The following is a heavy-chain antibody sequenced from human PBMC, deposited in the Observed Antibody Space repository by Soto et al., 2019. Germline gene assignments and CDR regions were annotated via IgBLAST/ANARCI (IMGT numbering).Heavy chain of an antibody. J-gene: IGHJ4*02. CDR2: ISGSGGST. Sequence: GGSLRLSCAASGFTFSSYAMSWVRQAPGKGLEWVSAISGSGGSTYYADSVKGRFTISRDNSKNTLYLQMNSLRAEDTAVYYCAKDGPGYYDSSGTSMDYWGQGTLVTVSS. D-gene: IGHD3-22*01. V-gene: IGHV3-23*01. CDR3: AKDGPGYYDSSGTSMDY. CDR1: GFTFSSYA.